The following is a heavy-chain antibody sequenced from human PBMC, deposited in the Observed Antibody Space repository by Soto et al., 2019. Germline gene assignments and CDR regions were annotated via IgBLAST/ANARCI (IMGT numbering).Heavy chain of an antibody. V-gene: IGHV4-31*03. D-gene: IGHD3-3*01. CDR2: IYYSGST. J-gene: IGHJ5*02. Sequence: SETLSLTCTVSGGSISSGGYYWSWIRQHPGEGLEWIGYIYYSGSTYYNPSLKSRVTISVDTSKNQFSLKLSSVTAADTAVYYCARDLTPPKYYDFWSGYSTGWFDPWGQGTLVTVSS. CDR1: GGSISSGGYY. CDR3: ARDLTPPKYYDFWSGYSTGWFDP.